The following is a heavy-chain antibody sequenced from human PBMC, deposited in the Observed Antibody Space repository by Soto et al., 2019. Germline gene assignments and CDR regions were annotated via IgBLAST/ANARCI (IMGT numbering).Heavy chain of an antibody. Sequence: QVQLVQSGAEVKKPGSSVKVSCKASGGTFSSYAISWVRQAPGQGLEWMGGVIPIFGTANYAQKFQGRVTIPADESTSTANMELSSLRAEDTAVYYCARERRGQLWSLGMDVWGQGTTVTVSS. CDR1: GGTFSSYA. CDR3: ARERRGQLWSLGMDV. J-gene: IGHJ6*02. V-gene: IGHV1-69*12. CDR2: VIPIFGTA. D-gene: IGHD5-18*01.